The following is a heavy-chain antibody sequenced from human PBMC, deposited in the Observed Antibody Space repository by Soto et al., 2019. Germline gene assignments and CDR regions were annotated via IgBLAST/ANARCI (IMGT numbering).Heavy chain of an antibody. V-gene: IGHV1-69*06. CDR3: ARDSPIDYGMDV. CDR2: IIPIFGTA. D-gene: IGHD2-15*01. Sequence: SVKVSCKASGGTFSSYAISWVRQAPGQGLEWMGGIIPIFGTANYAQKFQGRVTITADKSTSTAYMGLSSLRSEDTAVYYCARDSPIDYGMDVWGQGTTVTVSS. J-gene: IGHJ6*02. CDR1: GGTFSSYA.